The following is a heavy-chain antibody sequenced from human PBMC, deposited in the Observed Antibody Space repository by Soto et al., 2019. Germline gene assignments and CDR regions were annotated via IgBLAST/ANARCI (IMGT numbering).Heavy chain of an antibody. D-gene: IGHD6-6*01. V-gene: IGHV1-46*03. CDR3: DRGAARRSPGDYYYYYMDV. J-gene: IGHJ6*03. Sequence: ASMKVCCEASGYTCTSYYMHWVRQAPGQGREWMGIINPSGGSTSYAQKFQGRVTMTRDTSTSTVYMELSSLRSEDTAVYYCDRGAARRSPGDYYYYYMDVWGKGTTVTVSS. CDR2: INPSGGST. CDR1: GYTCTSYY.